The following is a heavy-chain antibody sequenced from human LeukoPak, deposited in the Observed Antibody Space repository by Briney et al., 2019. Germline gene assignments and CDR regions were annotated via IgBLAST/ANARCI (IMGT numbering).Heavy chain of an antibody. Sequence: GGSLRLSCAASGFPFSAYAMHWVRQAPGKGLEWVSIISYDGSIKYYADSLTGRFTISRDNSKNTLYLQMDSLRPDDTAVYYCARDYGDYLGYFDYWGQGTLVTVSS. D-gene: IGHD4-17*01. CDR3: ARDYGDYLGYFDY. CDR1: GFPFSAYA. V-gene: IGHV3-30*04. J-gene: IGHJ4*02. CDR2: ISYDGSIK.